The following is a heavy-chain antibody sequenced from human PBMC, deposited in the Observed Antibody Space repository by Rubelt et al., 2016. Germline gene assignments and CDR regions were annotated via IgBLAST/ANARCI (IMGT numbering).Heavy chain of an antibody. CDR1: GGSISTSSYY. CDR3: ARRDYYDSSGYPNSFDP. CDR2: IYYTGNT. J-gene: IGHJ5*02. D-gene: IGHD3-22*01. Sequence: QLQMQESGPGLVKPSGTLSLTCIVSGGSISTSSYYWGWIRQPSGKGLEWIGSIYYTGNTFYRQSLKSRVTISLDTSKNQFSLKVSSLTAADTAVYYCARRDYYDSSGYPNSFDPWGQGTLVIVSS. V-gene: IGHV4-39*01.